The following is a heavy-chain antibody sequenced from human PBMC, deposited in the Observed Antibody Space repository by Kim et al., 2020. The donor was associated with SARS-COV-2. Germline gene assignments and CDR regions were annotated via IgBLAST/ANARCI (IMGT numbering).Heavy chain of an antibody. J-gene: IGHJ6*02. V-gene: IGHV4-59*01. CDR2: IYYSGST. Sequence: SETLSLTCTVSGGSISNYYWSWIRQPPGKGLEWIGDIYYSGSTRYNPSLKSRVTISVDSSKNQFSLKLSAVTAADTAVYYCGRDSCYYMDVWVQGTTVTVSS. D-gene: IGHD2-21*01. CDR3: GRDSCYYMDV. CDR1: GGSISNYY.